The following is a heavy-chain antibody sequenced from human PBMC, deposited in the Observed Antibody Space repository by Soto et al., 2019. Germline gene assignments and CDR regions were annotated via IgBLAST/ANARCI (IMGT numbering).Heavy chain of an antibody. CDR3: AKDPGRHCSAGGCLPNFQFET. J-gene: IGHJ5*02. Sequence: QVLLGESGGGVVQPGTSLRLSCAASGFTFRGYGMHWVRQAPGKGLEWVAVISYDENNKYYGDSVKGRFSISRDNSKNTLYLQMNSLRAEDTAVYYCAKDPGRHCSAGGCLPNFQFETWGQGTQVTVSS. V-gene: IGHV3-30*18. CDR2: ISYDENNK. CDR1: GFTFRGYG. D-gene: IGHD2-15*01.